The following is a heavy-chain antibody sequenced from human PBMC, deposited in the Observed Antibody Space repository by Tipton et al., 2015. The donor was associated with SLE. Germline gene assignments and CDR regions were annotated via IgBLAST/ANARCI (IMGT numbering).Heavy chain of an antibody. CDR3: ARDYCSSTSCPSHYYYMDV. J-gene: IGHJ6*03. CDR2: IYYSGST. CDR1: GGSIRSYY. Sequence: TLSLTCTVSGGSIRSYYWSWIRQPPGKGLEWIGKIYYSGSTHYNPSLKSRVTISVDTSKNQFSLKLSSVTAADTAVYYCARDYCSSTSCPSHYYYMDVWGKGTTVTISS. D-gene: IGHD2-2*01. V-gene: IGHV4-59*12.